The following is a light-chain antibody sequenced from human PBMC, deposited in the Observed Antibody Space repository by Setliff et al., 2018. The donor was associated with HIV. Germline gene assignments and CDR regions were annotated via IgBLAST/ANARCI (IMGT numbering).Light chain of an antibody. CDR2: EVT. CDR3: TSYSSSGSLYV. CDR1: SSDVGGHNY. J-gene: IGLJ1*01. V-gene: IGLV2-14*01. Sequence: QSVLTQPASVSGYPGQSITISCSGTSSDVGGHNYVSWYQQRPGQAPQLMIYEVTSRPSGVSNRFTGSKSGNTASLTISGLQAEDEAEYFCTSYSSSGSLYVFGSGTKVTVL.